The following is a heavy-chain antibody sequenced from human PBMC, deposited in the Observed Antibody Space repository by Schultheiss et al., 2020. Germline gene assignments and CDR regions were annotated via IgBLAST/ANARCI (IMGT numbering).Heavy chain of an antibody. CDR1: GFTFGDYA. Sequence: SLKISCSASGFTFGDYAMNWVRQAPGKGLEWVAVISYDGSNKYYADSVKGRLTISRDNAKSSLYLQMNSLRVEDTAVYYCARISNYDLWSGYHLDYWGRGTLVTVAS. CDR3: ARISNYDLWSGYHLDY. CDR2: ISYDGSNK. D-gene: IGHD3-3*01. V-gene: IGHV3-30-3*01. J-gene: IGHJ4*01.